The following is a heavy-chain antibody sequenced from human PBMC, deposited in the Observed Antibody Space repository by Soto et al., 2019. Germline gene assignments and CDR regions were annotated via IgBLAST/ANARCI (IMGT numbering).Heavy chain of an antibody. CDR1: GYTFTSYG. D-gene: IGHD2-2*01. Sequence: GASVKVSCKASGYTFTSYGISWVRQAPGQGLEWMGWISAYNGNTNYAQKLQGRVTMTTDTSTSTAYMELRSLRSDDTAVYYCARAFADCSSTSCYFNWFDPWGQGTLVTVSS. CDR2: ISAYNGNT. J-gene: IGHJ5*02. V-gene: IGHV1-18*01. CDR3: ARAFADCSSTSCYFNWFDP.